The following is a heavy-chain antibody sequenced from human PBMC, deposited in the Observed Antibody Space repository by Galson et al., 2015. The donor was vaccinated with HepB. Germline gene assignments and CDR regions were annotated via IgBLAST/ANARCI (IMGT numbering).Heavy chain of an antibody. J-gene: IGHJ4*02. V-gene: IGHV1-69*06. Sequence: SVKVSCKASGGTFSSYAISWVRQAPGQGLEWMGGIIPIFGTANYAQKFQGRVTITADKSTSTAYMELSSLRSEDTAVYYCASERSRVPRRGYSYGWMSLWGQGTLVTVSS. D-gene: IGHD5-18*01. CDR2: IIPIFGTA. CDR1: GGTFSSYA. CDR3: ASERSRVPRRGYSYGWMSL.